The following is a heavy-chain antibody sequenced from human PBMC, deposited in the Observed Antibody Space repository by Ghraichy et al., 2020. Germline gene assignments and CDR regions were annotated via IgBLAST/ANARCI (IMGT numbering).Heavy chain of an antibody. D-gene: IGHD1-26*01. Sequence: GGSLRLSCAASGFTVSSNYMSWVRQAPGKGLEWVSVIYSGGSTYYADSVKDRFTISRDNSKNTLYLQMNSLRAEETAVYYCARMWEPSDYGGQGTLVTVSS. CDR3: ARMWEPSDY. CDR2: IYSGGST. J-gene: IGHJ4*02. V-gene: IGHV3-53*01. CDR1: GFTVSSNY.